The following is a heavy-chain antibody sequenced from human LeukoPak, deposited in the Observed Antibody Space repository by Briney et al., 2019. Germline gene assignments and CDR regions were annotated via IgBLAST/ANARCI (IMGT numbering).Heavy chain of an antibody. CDR3: ARGGGGSSSCDY. Sequence: GGSLRLSCAASGFTLSSYSMNWVRQAPGKGLEWVSFISSGGSYIYYADSVKGRFTISRDNAKNSLYLQMNSLRAEDTAVYYCARGGGGSSSCDYWGQGTLVTVSS. CDR2: ISSGGSYI. D-gene: IGHD6-13*01. J-gene: IGHJ4*02. V-gene: IGHV3-21*01. CDR1: GFTLSSYS.